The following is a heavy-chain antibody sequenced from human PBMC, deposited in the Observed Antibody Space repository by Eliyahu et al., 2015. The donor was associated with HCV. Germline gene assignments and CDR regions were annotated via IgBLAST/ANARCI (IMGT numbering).Heavy chain of an antibody. Sequence: EVKKPGSSVKVSCKASGGTFSSYGFSWVRQAPGQGLEWMGGIIPFFGKTNYAQKFQGRVTITADESTTTVYMELSSLTSEDTALYYCAKEAPNYGLDYWGQGTLVTVSS. CDR3: AKEAPNYGLDY. J-gene: IGHJ4*02. CDR1: GGTFSSYG. D-gene: IGHD3-16*01. V-gene: IGHV1-69*01. CDR2: IIPFFGKT.